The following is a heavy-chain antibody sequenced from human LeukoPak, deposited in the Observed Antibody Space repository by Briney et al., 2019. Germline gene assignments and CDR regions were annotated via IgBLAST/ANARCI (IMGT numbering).Heavy chain of an antibody. Sequence: GESLKISCKGSGYSFTSYWIGWVPQIPGKGLGWMGIIYPGDSDTRYSPSFQGQVTISADKSISTAYLQWSSLKASDTAMYYCARQLRTGTPYYYYYYYYMDVWGKGTTVTVSS. CDR1: GYSFTSYW. CDR3: ARQLRTGTPYYYYYYYYMDV. J-gene: IGHJ6*03. V-gene: IGHV5-51*01. CDR2: IYPGDSDT. D-gene: IGHD1-7*01.